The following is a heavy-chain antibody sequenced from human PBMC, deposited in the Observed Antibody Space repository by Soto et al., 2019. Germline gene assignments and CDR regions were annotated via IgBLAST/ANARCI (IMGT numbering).Heavy chain of an antibody. CDR2: IKSIPDGGTT. CDR1: GFTFSNAW. J-gene: IGHJ4*02. CDR3: STGGYYLDY. Sequence: EVQLVESGGGLVKPGGSLRLSCAGSGFTFSNAWMNWVRQAPGKGLEWVGRIKSIPDGGTTVYAAPVKDRFTISRDDSKNTAYLQMNSLKTEDTAVYYCSTGGYYLDYWGQGTLVTVSS. V-gene: IGHV3-15*01.